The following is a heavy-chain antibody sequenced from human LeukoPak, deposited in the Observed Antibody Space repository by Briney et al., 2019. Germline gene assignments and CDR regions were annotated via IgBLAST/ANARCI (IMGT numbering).Heavy chain of an antibody. CDR3: ARGAYCSSTSCYTFDY. V-gene: IGHV4-38-2*01. J-gene: IGHJ4*02. CDR2: IYHSGST. Sequence: PSETLSLTCAVSGDSFSSHYWTWIRQPPGKGLEWVGSIYHSGSTYYNPSLKSRVTISVDTSKNQFSLKLSSVTAADTAVYYCARGAYCSSTSCYTFDYWGQGTLVTVSS. D-gene: IGHD2-2*02. CDR1: GDSFSSHY.